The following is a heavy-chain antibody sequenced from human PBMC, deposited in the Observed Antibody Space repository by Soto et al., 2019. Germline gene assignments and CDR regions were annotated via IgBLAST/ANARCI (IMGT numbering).Heavy chain of an antibody. D-gene: IGHD2-15*01. CDR1: GDTISTGGYS. CDR3: ARKYCSGGSCYGWSSGFAP. Sequence: SETLSLTCGVSGDTISTGGYSWAWIRQPPGKALEWIGHTYHSGNPYYNPSLKSRVIISVDTSKNQFSLKLSSVTAADTTVYDCARKYCSGGSCYGWSSGFAPWGQGTLVTVSS. J-gene: IGHJ5*02. CDR2: TYHSGNP. V-gene: IGHV4-30-2*01.